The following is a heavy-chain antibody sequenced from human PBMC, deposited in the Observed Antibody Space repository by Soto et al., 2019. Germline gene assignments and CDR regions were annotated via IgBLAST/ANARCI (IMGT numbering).Heavy chain of an antibody. CDR2: IYYRGST. Sequence: QVQLQESGPGLVKPSQTLSLTCTVSGGSISSGDYYWSWIRQPPGKGLEWIGYIYYRGSTYYNPSLKSRVTISVDTSKNQFSLKLSSVTAADTAVYYCAREPTLYGDHRYFDLWGRGTLVTVSS. J-gene: IGHJ2*01. CDR1: GGSISSGDYY. CDR3: AREPTLYGDHRYFDL. V-gene: IGHV4-30-4*01. D-gene: IGHD4-17*01.